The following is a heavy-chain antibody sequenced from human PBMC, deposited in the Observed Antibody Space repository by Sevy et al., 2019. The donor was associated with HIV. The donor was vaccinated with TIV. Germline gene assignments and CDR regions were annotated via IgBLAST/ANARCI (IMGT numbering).Heavy chain of an antibody. D-gene: IGHD3-3*01. CDR3: ARLWSVKLWSGYPPVGVFDY. V-gene: IGHV4-34*01. Sequence: SETLSLTCAVYGGSFSGYYWSWIRQPPGKGLEWIGEINHSGSTNYNPSLKSRVTISVDTSKNQFSLKLSSVTAADTAVYYCARLWSVKLWSGYPPVGVFDYWGQGTLVTVSS. CDR2: INHSGST. J-gene: IGHJ4*02. CDR1: GGSFSGYY.